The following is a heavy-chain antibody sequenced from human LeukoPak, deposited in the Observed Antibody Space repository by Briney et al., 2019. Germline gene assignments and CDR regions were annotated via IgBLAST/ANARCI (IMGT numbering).Heavy chain of an antibody. CDR3: ARSVRGGVGCYYYYYMDV. D-gene: IGHD3-10*02. CDR1: GGSISSYY. V-gene: IGHV4-59*01. J-gene: IGHJ6*03. Sequence: PSETLSLTCTVSGGSISSYYWSWIRQPPGKGLEWIGYIYYSGSTNYNPSLKSRVTISVDTSKSQFSLNLSSVTAADTAVYYYARSVRGGVGCYYYYYMDVWGKGTTVTISS. CDR2: IYYSGST.